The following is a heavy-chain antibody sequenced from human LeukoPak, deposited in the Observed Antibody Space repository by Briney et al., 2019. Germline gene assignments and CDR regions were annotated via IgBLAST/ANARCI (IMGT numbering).Heavy chain of an antibody. CDR2: ISSSSSTI. D-gene: IGHD1-14*01. CDR1: GFTFSSHS. V-gene: IGHV3-48*01. Sequence: PGGSLRLSCAASGFTFSSHSMNWVRQAPGKGLEWVSYISSSSSTIYYADSVKGRFTISRDNAKNSLYLQMNSLRAEDTAVYYCAKVSGGGLYYDGMDVWGQGTTVTVSS. J-gene: IGHJ6*02. CDR3: AKVSGGGLYYDGMDV.